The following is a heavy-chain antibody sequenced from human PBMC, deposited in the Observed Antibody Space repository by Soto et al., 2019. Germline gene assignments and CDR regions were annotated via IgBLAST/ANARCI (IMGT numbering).Heavy chain of an antibody. CDR2: TNPNSGNT. Sequence: ASVKVSCKASGYTFTSYDINWVRQATGQGLEWMGWTNPNSGNTGYAQKFQGRVTMTRNTSISTAYMELSSLRSEDTAVYYCATSEAVGYSYDLYYYYYMDVWGKGTTVTVSS. CDR3: ATSEAVGYSYDLYYYYYMDV. J-gene: IGHJ6*03. V-gene: IGHV1-8*01. D-gene: IGHD5-18*01. CDR1: GYTFTSYD.